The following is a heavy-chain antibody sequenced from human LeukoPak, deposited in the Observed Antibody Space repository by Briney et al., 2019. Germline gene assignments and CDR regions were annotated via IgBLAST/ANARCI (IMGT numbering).Heavy chain of an antibody. CDR2: FSGSGGST. V-gene: IGHV3-23*01. D-gene: IGHD5-24*01. J-gene: IGHJ3*02. CDR1: GFTFSIYA. CDR3: ARALEITMATITLKFDAFDI. Sequence: GGSLRLSCAASGFTFSIYAMSWVRQAPGKGLEWVSAFSGSGGSTYYADSVKGRFTISRDNAKNSLYLQMNSLRAEDTAVYYCARALEITMATITLKFDAFDIWGQGTMVTVSS.